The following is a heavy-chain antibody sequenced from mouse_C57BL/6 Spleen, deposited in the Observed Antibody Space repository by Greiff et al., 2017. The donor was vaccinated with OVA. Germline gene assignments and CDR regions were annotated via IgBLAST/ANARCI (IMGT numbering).Heavy chain of an antibody. CDR3: EGYEGDGGFDY. V-gene: IGHV7-3*01. Sequence: EVMLVESGGGLVQPGGSLSLSCAASGFTFTDYYMSWVRQPPGKGLEWLGFIRNKANGYTTEYSASVKGRFTISRDNTQSILYLQMNALGAEDSATYYCEGYEGDGGFDYWGQGTTLTVSS. D-gene: IGHD3-3*01. CDR1: GFTFTDYY. J-gene: IGHJ2*01. CDR2: IRNKANGYTT.